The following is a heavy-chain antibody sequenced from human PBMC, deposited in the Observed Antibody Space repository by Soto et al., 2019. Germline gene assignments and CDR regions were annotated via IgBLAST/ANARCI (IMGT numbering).Heavy chain of an antibody. CDR3: ARVLGGNDSPVDY. D-gene: IGHD2-15*01. J-gene: IGHJ4*02. CDR2: IRGGGDST. CDR1: EFTFNNFA. Sequence: EVQLLESGGGLVQPGGSLRLSCAASEFTFNNFAMTWVRQAPGKGLEWVSSIRGGGDSTHYADSVKGRFTISRDNSKNTLYLQMNSLRAEDTAIYYCARVLGGNDSPVDYWGQGTLVTVSS. V-gene: IGHV3-23*01.